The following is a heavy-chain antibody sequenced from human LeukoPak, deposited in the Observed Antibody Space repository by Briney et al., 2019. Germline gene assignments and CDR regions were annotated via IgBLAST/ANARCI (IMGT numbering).Heavy chain of an antibody. Sequence: SETLSLTCAVSGYSISSGYYWGWIRQPPGKGLEWIGSIYHSGSTYYNPSLKSRVTISVDTSKNQFSLKLSSVTTADTAVYYCARHSWGPYYDFCSGSEDPYNWFDPWGQGTLVTVSS. CDR1: GYSISSGYY. CDR2: IYHSGST. D-gene: IGHD3-3*01. CDR3: ARHSWGPYYDFCSGSEDPYNWFDP. J-gene: IGHJ5*02. V-gene: IGHV4-38-2*01.